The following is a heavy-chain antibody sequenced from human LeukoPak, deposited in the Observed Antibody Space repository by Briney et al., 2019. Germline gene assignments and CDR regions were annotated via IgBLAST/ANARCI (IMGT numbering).Heavy chain of an antibody. D-gene: IGHD3-3*01. CDR3: ARGSSIFGVVTADFDY. J-gene: IGHJ4*02. CDR2: ISAYNGNT. V-gene: IGHV1-18*01. Sequence: ASVKVSCKASGYTFTNYDINWVRQAPGQGLEWMGWISAYNGNTNYAQKLQGRVTMTTDTSTSTAYMELRSLRSDDTAVYYCARGSSIFGVVTADFDYWGQGTLVTVSS. CDR1: GYTFTNYD.